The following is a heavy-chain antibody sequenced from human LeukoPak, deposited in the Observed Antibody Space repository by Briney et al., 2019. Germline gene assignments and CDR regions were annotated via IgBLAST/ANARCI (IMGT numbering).Heavy chain of an antibody. D-gene: IGHD6-19*01. V-gene: IGHV3-33*01. CDR3: ARGWYSSGWYTRVVLDY. Sequence: GGSLRLSCAASGFTFSSNGMHWVRQAPGKGLEWVAVIWYDGSNKYYADSVKGRFTISRDNSKNTLYLQMNSPRAEDTAVYYCARGWYSSGWYTRVVLDYWGQGTLVTVSS. CDR2: IWYDGSNK. CDR1: GFTFSSNG. J-gene: IGHJ4*02.